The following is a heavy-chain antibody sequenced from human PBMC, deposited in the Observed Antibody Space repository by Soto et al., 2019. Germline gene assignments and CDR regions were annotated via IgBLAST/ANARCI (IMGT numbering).Heavy chain of an antibody. CDR2: ISGSGGST. J-gene: IGHJ4*02. CDR3: XXDGRRVRSGYYRDY. D-gene: IGHD3-22*01. V-gene: IGHV3-23*01. Sequence: EVQLLESGGGLVQPGGSLRLSCAASGFTFSSYAMSWVRQAPGKGLEWVSAISGSGGSTYYADSVKGRFTISRDNSKNTLYLQMNSLRAEDXXXXXXXXDGRRVRSGYYRDYWGQGTLVTVSS. CDR1: GFTFSSYA.